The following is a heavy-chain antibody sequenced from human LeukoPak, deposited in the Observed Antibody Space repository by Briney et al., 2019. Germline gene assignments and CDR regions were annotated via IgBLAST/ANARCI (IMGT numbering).Heavy chain of an antibody. CDR2: MNPNSGNT. Sequence: ASVKVSCKASGHTFTSYDINWVRQATGQGLEWMGWMNPNSGNTGYAQKFQGRVTITRNTSISTAYMELSSLRSEDTAVYYCARASAYGDYGFDPWGQGTLVTVSS. V-gene: IGHV1-8*03. CDR1: GHTFTSYD. D-gene: IGHD4-17*01. CDR3: ARASAYGDYGFDP. J-gene: IGHJ5*02.